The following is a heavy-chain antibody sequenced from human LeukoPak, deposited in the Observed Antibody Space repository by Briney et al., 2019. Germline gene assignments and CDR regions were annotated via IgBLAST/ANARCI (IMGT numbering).Heavy chain of an antibody. J-gene: IGHJ6*04. D-gene: IGHD6-13*01. CDR3: AREAVAAAGVGMDV. CDR2: IYHSGST. CDR1: GYSISSGYY. V-gene: IGHV4-38-2*02. Sequence: SETLSLTCTVSGYSISSGYYWGWIRRPPGKGLEWIGSIYHSGSTYYNPSLKSRVTISVDTSKNQFSLKLSSVTAADTAVYYCAREAVAAAGVGMDVWGKGTTVTVSS.